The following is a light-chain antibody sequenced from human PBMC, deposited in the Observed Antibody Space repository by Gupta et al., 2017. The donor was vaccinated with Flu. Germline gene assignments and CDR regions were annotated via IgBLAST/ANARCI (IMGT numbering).Light chain of an antibody. Sequence: PSSLSASVGDRVTITCRGSEGVGNYLNWYQLTPGKPPKLLIHAASNLQSGVPSRFSGSRSGTGFTLTISSLQPEDFAIYYCQQSYITPRTFGPGTKVEI. J-gene: IGKJ1*01. CDR1: EGVGNY. V-gene: IGKV1-39*01. CDR2: AAS. CDR3: QQSYITPRT.